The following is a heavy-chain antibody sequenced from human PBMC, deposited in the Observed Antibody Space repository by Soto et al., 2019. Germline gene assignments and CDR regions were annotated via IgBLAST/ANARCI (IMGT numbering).Heavy chain of an antibody. CDR2: IIPIFGTA. Sequence: QVQLVQSGAEVKKPGSSVKVSCKASGGTFSSYAISWVRQAPGQGLEWMGGIIPIFGTANYAQKFQGRVTITAHESSSTVYMELSSMRSEVTAVYYCASGALYRSGWYPHWGQGTLVTVSS. CDR3: ASGALYRSGWYPH. V-gene: IGHV1-69*12. D-gene: IGHD6-19*01. J-gene: IGHJ4*02. CDR1: GGTFSSYA.